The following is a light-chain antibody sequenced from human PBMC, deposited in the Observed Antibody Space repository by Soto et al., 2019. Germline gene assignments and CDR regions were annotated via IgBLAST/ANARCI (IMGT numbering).Light chain of an antibody. CDR3: QQYNSYSET. CDR1: QSISSW. Sequence: IHMTRSPSTLSASIGHRVTTTCRACQSISSWLGWYQQKPGKAPKLLIYDASSLESGVPSRFSGSGSGTEFTLTISSLQPDDFATYYCQQYNSYSETFGQGTKVDI. J-gene: IGKJ1*01. V-gene: IGKV1-5*01. CDR2: DAS.